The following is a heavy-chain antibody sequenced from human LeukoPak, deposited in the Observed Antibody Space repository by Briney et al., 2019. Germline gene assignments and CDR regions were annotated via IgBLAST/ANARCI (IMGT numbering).Heavy chain of an antibody. CDR1: GYSFTSYW. D-gene: IGHD2-2*01. V-gene: IGHV5-10-1*01. CDR3: ARRTRGYCSSTSCYDTYAFDI. J-gene: IGHJ3*02. Sequence: GESLKISCKGSGYSFTSYWISWVRQMPGKGLEWMGRIDPSDSYTNYSPSFQGHVTISADKSISTAYLQWSSLKASDTAMYYCARRTRGYCSSTSCYDTYAFDIWGQGTMVTVSS. CDR2: IDPSDSYT.